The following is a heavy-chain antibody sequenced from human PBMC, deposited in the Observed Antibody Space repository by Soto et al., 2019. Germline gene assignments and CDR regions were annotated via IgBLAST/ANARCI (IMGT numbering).Heavy chain of an antibody. Sequence: SETLSLTCTVSGGSISSYYWSWVRQPPGKGLEWIGEIYHSGSTNYNTSLKSRVTISVDKSKNQFSLKLSSVTAADTAVYYCARVSGGYYYGMDVWGQGTTVTVSS. CDR2: IYHSGST. V-gene: IGHV4-4*02. D-gene: IGHD7-27*01. J-gene: IGHJ6*02. CDR3: ARVSGGYYYGMDV. CDR1: GGSISSYY.